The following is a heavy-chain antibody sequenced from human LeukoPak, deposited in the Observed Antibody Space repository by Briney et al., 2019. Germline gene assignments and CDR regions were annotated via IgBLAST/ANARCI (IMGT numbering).Heavy chain of an antibody. CDR3: ARDSRYYYGMDV. V-gene: IGHV4-59*01. CDR1: GGSISSYY. CDR2: IYYSGST. Sequence: SETLSLTCTVSGGSISSYYWSWIRQPPGRGLEWIGYIYYSGSTNYNPSLKSRVTISVDTSKNQFSLKLSSVTAADTAVYYCARDSRYYYGMDVWGQGTTVTVSS. J-gene: IGHJ6*02.